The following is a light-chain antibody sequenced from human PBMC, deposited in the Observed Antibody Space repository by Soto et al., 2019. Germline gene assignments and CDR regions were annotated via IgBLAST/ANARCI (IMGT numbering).Light chain of an antibody. V-gene: IGLV2-8*01. CDR2: EVS. CDR1: SSDVGGYNF. CDR3: SSYAGSSNFV. Sequence: QSVLTQPPSPSGAPGQSVTISCTGNSSDVGGYNFVSWYQQHPGKAPKLMIYEVSKRPSGVPDRFSGSKSGNTASLTVPGLQAEDEADYYCSSYAGSSNFVFGTGTKVTV. J-gene: IGLJ1*01.